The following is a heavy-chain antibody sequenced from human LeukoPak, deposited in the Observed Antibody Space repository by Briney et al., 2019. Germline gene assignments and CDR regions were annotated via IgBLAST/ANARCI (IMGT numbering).Heavy chain of an antibody. CDR3: AKDSAFGGEDS. D-gene: IGHD3-16*01. V-gene: IGHV3-23*01. CDR1: GFTFSSYT. CDR2: IHNGGGTK. Sequence: GGSLRLSFTASGFTFSSYTMNWVRQAPGKGLEWVSAIHNGGGTKSYEDSVKGRFTISRDNSKNPLFLQMNSLRAEDTAVYYCAKDSAFGGEDSWGQGTLVTVSS. J-gene: IGHJ4*02.